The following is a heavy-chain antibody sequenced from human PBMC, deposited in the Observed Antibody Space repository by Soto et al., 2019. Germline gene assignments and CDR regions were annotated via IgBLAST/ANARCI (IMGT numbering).Heavy chain of an antibody. D-gene: IGHD2-2*01. CDR1: GFTFSGSW. CDR2: IKQDGSEE. Sequence: GGSLRLSCTASGFTFSGSWMNWVRQVPGKGLEWVARIKQDGSEEHYVDSVKGRFPISRDHANNSAYLQMNSLRAEDPAVYYCPRDPRLRPGAISGLGCLGPWGQGILGTVCS. V-gene: IGHV3-7*03. CDR3: PRDPRLRPGAISGLGCLGP. J-gene: IGHJ5*02.